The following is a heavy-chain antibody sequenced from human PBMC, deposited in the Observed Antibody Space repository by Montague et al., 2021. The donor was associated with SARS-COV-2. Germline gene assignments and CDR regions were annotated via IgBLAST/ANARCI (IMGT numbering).Heavy chain of an antibody. V-gene: IGHV4-39*01. CDR2: MYYSGST. J-gene: IGHJ4*02. Sequence: SETLSLTCTVSGGSISSSTYYWCWIRQPPGKVLEWIGSMYYSGSTYYNPAIKSRVTISVDTSKKQFSLKLTGVTAAATAVYSGARQLCNYYDSGRYWGLGDYWGQGTLVTVSS. CDR3: ARQLCNYYDSGRYWGLGDY. CDR1: GGSISSSTYY. D-gene: IGHD3-10*01.